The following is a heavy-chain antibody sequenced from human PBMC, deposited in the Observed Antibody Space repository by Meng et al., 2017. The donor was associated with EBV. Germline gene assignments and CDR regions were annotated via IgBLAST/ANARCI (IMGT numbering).Heavy chain of an antibody. Sequence: QVQLVQSGAEGKKPGASVKVSCKASGYTFTSHWMHWGRQAPGQGLEWMGIINPSDGYTMYEQKFQGRVTVTADRPTATAYMVLRNLRSDDTAVYYCARGTPGRSYSDYWGPGTLVTVSS. CDR1: GYTFTSHW. CDR3: ARGTPGRSYSDY. V-gene: IGHV1-46*01. J-gene: IGHJ4*02. D-gene: IGHD3-10*01. CDR2: INPSDGYT.